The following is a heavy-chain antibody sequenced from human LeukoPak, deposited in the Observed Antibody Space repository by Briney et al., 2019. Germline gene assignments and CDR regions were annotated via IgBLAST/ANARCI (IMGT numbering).Heavy chain of an antibody. J-gene: IGHJ3*02. V-gene: IGHV4-39*07. Sequence: SETLSLTCTVSGGSISSSGYYWGWIRQPPGKGLEWIGSIYYSGSTYYNPSLKSRVTISVDTSKNQFSLKLSSVTAADTAVYYCARDRPAEGGAKTYAFDIWGQGTMVTVSS. CDR1: GGSISSSGYY. CDR2: IYYSGST. CDR3: ARDRPAEGGAKTYAFDI. D-gene: IGHD6-6*01.